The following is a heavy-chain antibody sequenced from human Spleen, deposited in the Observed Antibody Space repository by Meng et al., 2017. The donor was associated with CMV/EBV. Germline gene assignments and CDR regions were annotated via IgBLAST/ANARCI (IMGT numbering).Heavy chain of an antibody. D-gene: IGHD2-21*01. Sequence: SETLSLTCTVSGVSISSYYWTWIRQPPGKGVEWIGYIYYRGNTNYNPSLKSRVTMSVDTSRNQFSLTLSSVTAADTAVYYCSRDYCGGDCYSLGHWGRGSLVTVSS. CDR1: GVSISSYY. J-gene: IGHJ1*01. V-gene: IGHV4-59*01. CDR2: IYYRGNT. CDR3: SRDYCGGDCYSLGH.